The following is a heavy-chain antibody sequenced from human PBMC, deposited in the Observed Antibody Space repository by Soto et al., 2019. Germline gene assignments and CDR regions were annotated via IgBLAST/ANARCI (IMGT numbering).Heavy chain of an antibody. V-gene: IGHV3-11*01. CDR2: ISSSGSTI. D-gene: IGHD6-13*01. Sequence: GGSLRLSCAASGFTFSDYYMSWIRQAPGKGLEWVSYISSSGSTIYYADSVKGRFTISRDNAKNSLYLQMNSLRAEDTAVYYCARAVAAAGRKDPSGIEFDPWGQGTLVTVSS. CDR3: ARAVAAAGRKDPSGIEFDP. J-gene: IGHJ5*02. CDR1: GFTFSDYY.